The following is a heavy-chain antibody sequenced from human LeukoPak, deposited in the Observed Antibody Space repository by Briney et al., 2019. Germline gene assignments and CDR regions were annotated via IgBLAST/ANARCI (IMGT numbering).Heavy chain of an antibody. Sequence: SETLSLTCTVSGGSISSYYWSWIRQPPGKGLEWIGYIYYSGSTNYNPSLKSRVTISVDTSKNQFSLKLRPVTAADTAVYYCARGYSGYDFFDYWGQGTLVTVSS. D-gene: IGHD5-12*01. CDR2: IYYSGST. V-gene: IGHV4-59*12. J-gene: IGHJ4*02. CDR1: GGSISSYY. CDR3: ARGYSGYDFFDY.